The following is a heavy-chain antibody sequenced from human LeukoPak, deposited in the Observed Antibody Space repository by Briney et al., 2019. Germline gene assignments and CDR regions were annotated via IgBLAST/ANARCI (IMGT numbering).Heavy chain of an antibody. CDR1: GYTFTGYY. Sequence: ASVKVSCKASGYTFTGYYMHWVRQAPGQGLEWMGWINPNSGGTNYAQKFQGRVTMTRDTSISTAYVELSSLRSDDTAMYFCAGGHYYTSTDYWGQGTLVTVSS. CDR2: INPNSGGT. CDR3: AGGHYYTSTDY. V-gene: IGHV1-2*02. J-gene: IGHJ4*02. D-gene: IGHD6-13*01.